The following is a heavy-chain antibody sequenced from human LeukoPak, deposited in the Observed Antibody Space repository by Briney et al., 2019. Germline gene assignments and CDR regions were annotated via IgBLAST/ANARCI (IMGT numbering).Heavy chain of an antibody. CDR3: ANLRGGTANY. V-gene: IGHV4-39*01. D-gene: IGHD5-18*01. J-gene: IGHJ4*02. Sequence: SETLSLTCTVSGGSISSSSYYWGWIRQPPGKGLEWIGSIYYSGSTYYNPPLKSRVTISVDTSKNQFSLKLSSVTAADTAVYYCANLRGGTANYWGQGTLVTVSS. CDR1: GGSISSSSYY. CDR2: IYYSGST.